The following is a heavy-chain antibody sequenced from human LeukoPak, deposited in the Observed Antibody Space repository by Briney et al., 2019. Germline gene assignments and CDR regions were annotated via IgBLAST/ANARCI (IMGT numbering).Heavy chain of an antibody. V-gene: IGHV3-30-3*01. J-gene: IGHJ4*02. Sequence: GGFLRVSCVVSGFTFNSHWMSWVRQPPGKGLEWVAVISFDGSNKYYADSVKGRFTISRDNSKNTLYLQMNSLRAEDTAVYYCARENVPTYYYGSGSYYLFDYWGQGTLVTVSS. CDR1: GFTFNSHW. CDR3: ARENVPTYYYGSGSYYLFDY. D-gene: IGHD3-10*01. CDR2: ISFDGSNK.